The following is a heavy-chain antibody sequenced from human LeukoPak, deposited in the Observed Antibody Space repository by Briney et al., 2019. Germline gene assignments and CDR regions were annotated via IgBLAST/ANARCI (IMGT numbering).Heavy chain of an antibody. J-gene: IGHJ3*02. D-gene: IGHD3-3*01. CDR3: ARHRDDFWSGYYDAFDI. V-gene: IGHV4-59*08. Sequence: SETLSLTCTVSGGSISSYYWSWIRQPPGKGLEWIGYIYYSGSTNYNPSLESRVTISVDTSKNQFSLKLSSVTAADTAVYYCARHRDDFWSGYYDAFDIWGQGTMVTVPS. CDR1: GGSISSYY. CDR2: IYYSGST.